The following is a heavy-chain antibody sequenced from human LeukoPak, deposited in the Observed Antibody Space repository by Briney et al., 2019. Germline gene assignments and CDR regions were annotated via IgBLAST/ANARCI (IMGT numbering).Heavy chain of an antibody. CDR3: ATDGAGFDT. Sequence: GGSLGLSCAASGFTFSRYAMSWVRQAPGKGLEWVSAVSGSGGSTYYADSVKGLFTISRDNSKNTLYLQMNSLRAEDTAVYYCATDGAGFDTWGQGVLVTVSS. CDR1: GFTFSRYA. CDR2: VSGSGGST. V-gene: IGHV3-23*01. J-gene: IGHJ5*02.